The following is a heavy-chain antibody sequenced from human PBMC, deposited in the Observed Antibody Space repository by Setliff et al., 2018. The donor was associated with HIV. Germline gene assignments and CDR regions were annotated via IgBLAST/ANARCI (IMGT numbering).Heavy chain of an antibody. D-gene: IGHD7-27*01. V-gene: IGHV3-48*03. J-gene: IGHJ4*02. CDR1: GFTFSSYE. Sequence: PGGSLRLSCAASGFTFSSYEFNWVRQAPGRGLEWVSYIPISETDTYYADSVKGRFSMSRDSAKNSLYLQMNRLRVEDSAVYYCAIDKSGPGDQVEYWGQGTQVTVSS. CDR3: AIDKSGPGDQVEY. CDR2: IPISETDT.